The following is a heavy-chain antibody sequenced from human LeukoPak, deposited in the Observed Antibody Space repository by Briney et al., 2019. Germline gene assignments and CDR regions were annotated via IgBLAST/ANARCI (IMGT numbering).Heavy chain of an antibody. V-gene: IGHV4-4*02. J-gene: IGHJ4*02. CDR1: GGSISSSNW. CDR2: IYHSGST. D-gene: IGHD1-7*01. CDR3: ARVGQGTSPPFDY. Sequence: SGTLSLTCAVSGGSISSSNWWSWVRQPPGKGLEWIGEIYHSGSTNYNPSLKSRVTTSVDKSKNQFSLKLSSVTAADTAVYYCARVGQGTSPPFDYWGQGTLVTVSS.